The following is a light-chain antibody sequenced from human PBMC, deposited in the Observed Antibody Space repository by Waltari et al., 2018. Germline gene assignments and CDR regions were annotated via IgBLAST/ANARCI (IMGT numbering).Light chain of an antibody. CDR3: QVWDNYSDHWV. CDR2: YDN. Sequence: SYVLTQPPSLSVAPGKTARITCGGNNIGTRSVPWCQQKAGQAPGVVISYDNDRPSGIPERFSASNSGNMATLTISRVEAGDEADYYCQVWDNYSDHWVFGGGTKLTVL. V-gene: IGLV3-21*04. J-gene: IGLJ3*02. CDR1: NIGTRS.